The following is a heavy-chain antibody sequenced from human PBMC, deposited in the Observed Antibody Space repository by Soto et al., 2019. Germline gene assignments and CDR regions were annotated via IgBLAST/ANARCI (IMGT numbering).Heavy chain of an antibody. CDR3: ARQLATAFDY. Sequence: QVQLVQSGADVKKTGASVKVSCKASGYTFTNYNINWVRQAPGQGLEWVGWISPYNGNTYYAQKFHGRVTMTTDTYTSTGYMELRSLRSDDTALYYCARQLATAFDYWGQGTLVTVSS. D-gene: IGHD6-13*01. CDR1: GYTFTNYN. CDR2: ISPYNGNT. J-gene: IGHJ4*02. V-gene: IGHV1-18*01.